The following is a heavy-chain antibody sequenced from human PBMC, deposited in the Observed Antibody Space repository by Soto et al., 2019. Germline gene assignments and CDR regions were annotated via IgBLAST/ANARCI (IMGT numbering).Heavy chain of an antibody. Sequence: GGSLRLSCAASGFTFSSYAMSWVRQAPGKGLEWVSDISGSGGSTYYADSAKGRFTISRDNSKNTLYLQMNSLRAEDTAVYYCAKGGYSGYDYFDYWGQGTLVTVSS. CDR3: AKGGYSGYDYFDY. J-gene: IGHJ4*02. CDR1: GFTFSSYA. CDR2: ISGSGGST. V-gene: IGHV3-23*01. D-gene: IGHD5-12*01.